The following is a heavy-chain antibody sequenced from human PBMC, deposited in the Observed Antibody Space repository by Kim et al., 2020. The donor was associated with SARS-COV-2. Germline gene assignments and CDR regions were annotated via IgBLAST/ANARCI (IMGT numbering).Heavy chain of an antibody. CDR3: ARYSGYDYQNFDY. D-gene: IGHD5-12*01. CDR2: IYYSGST. CDR1: GGSVSSGSYY. Sequence: SETLSLTCTVSGGSVSSGSYYWSWIRQPPGKGLEWIGYIYYSGSTNYNPSLKSRVTISVDTSKNQFSLKLSSVTAADTAVYYCARYSGYDYQNFDYWGQGTLVTVSS. V-gene: IGHV4-61*01. J-gene: IGHJ4*02.